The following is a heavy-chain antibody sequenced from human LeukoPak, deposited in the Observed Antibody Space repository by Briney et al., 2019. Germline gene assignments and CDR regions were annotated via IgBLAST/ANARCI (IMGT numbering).Heavy chain of an antibody. CDR3: ATIMVRGIDY. CDR2: IHYTGST. CDR1: GGSIRNSNYS. Sequence: SETLSLTCTVSGGSIRNSNYSWGWIRKPPGKGLECIGSIHYTGSTYYNPSLKSRVTISVDTSKNQFSLKLGSVTAADTAVYYCATIMVRGIDYWGQGTLVTVSS. D-gene: IGHD3-10*01. V-gene: IGHV4-39*07. J-gene: IGHJ4*02.